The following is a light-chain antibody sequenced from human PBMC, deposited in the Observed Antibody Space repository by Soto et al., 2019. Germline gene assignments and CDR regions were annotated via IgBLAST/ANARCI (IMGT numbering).Light chain of an antibody. CDR3: QSYDSSLSGWV. V-gene: IGLV1-40*01. Sequence: QPVLTQPPSVSGAPGQRVTISCTGSSSNIGAGYDVHWYQQLPGTAPQLLIYGKTNRPSGVPDRFSGSKSGTSASLAITGLQAEDEADYYCQSYDSSLSGWVFGGGTKLTVL. CDR1: SSNIGAGYD. CDR2: GKT. J-gene: IGLJ3*02.